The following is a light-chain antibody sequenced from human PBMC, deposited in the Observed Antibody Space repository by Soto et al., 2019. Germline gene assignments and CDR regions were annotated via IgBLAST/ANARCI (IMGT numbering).Light chain of an antibody. V-gene: IGKV1-5*01. J-gene: IGKJ1*01. CDR2: DAS. Sequence: DIQMTQSPSTLSGSVGDRVTMTCRASQTISGWLAWYQQRPGKALNLLIVDASTLESGVPSRFSGSGSGTTFTLTISSLQSDDFATYYCLQYNGYYRTFGQGTKVDI. CDR3: LQYNGYYRT. CDR1: QTISGW.